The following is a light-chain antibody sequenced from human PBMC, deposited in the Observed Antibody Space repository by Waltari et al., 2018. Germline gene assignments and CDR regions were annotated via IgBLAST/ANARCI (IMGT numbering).Light chain of an antibody. CDR3: QQYIQWPLT. Sequence: IVMTQSPATLSVSPGERATLSCRASQSVNNNLAWYQQKPGQAPRLLIYGASTRATGIAVRFSASGSGTEFTLTISSLQSEDFAVYYCQQYIQWPLTSGGGSKVEIK. CDR1: QSVNNN. CDR2: GAS. V-gene: IGKV3-15*01. J-gene: IGKJ4*01.